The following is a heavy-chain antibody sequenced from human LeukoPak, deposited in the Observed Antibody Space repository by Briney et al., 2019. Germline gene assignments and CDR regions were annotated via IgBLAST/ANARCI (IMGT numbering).Heavy chain of an antibody. Sequence: VKVSCKASGGTFTSYAISGVRQAPAQGLEWMGGIIPMFAPTTYAQKCQDRAMIAADPSTSTAYMELSSLRSTDTAVYYCARDRGRWELRPYDAFEIWGQGALVTVSS. D-gene: IGHD1-26*01. J-gene: IGHJ3*02. V-gene: IGHV1-69*13. CDR3: ARDRGRWELRPYDAFEI. CDR2: IIPMFAPT. CDR1: GGTFTSYA.